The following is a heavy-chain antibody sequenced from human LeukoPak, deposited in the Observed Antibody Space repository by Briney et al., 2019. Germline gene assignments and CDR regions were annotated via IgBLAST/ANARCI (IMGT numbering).Heavy chain of an antibody. CDR1: GYTFTGYY. CDR2: INPNSGGT. D-gene: IGHD5-18*01. Sequence: GAPVKVSCKASGYTFTGYYMHWVRQAPGQGLEWMGRINPNSGGTNYAQKFQGRVTMTRDTSISTAYMELSRLRSDDTAVYYCAKAVDTAMLYDYWGQGTLVTVSS. CDR3: AKAVDTAMLYDY. V-gene: IGHV1-2*06. J-gene: IGHJ4*02.